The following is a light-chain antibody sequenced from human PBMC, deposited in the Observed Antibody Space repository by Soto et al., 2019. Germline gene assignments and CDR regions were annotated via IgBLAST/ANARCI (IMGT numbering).Light chain of an antibody. CDR2: EVI. CDR3: SSYTSSSTYV. V-gene: IGLV2-14*01. CDR1: SSDVGGYNY. J-gene: IGLJ1*01. Sequence: QSVLTQPASVSGSPGQSITISCTGTSSDVGGYNYVSWYQQHPGKAPKLMIYEVINRPSGVSNRFSGSKSGNTASLTISGLKAEDEADYYCSSYTSSSTYVFGTGTKLTVL.